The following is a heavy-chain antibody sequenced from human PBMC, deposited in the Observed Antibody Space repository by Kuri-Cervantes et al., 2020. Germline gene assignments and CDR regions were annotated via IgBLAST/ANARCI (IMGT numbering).Heavy chain of an antibody. Sequence: ETLSLTCAASGFTFSSYWMHWVRQAPGKGLVWVSRINSDGSSTSYADSVKGRFTISRDNAKDSLYLQMNNLRAEDTAVYYCASSATARGGMDVWGQGTTVTVSS. J-gene: IGHJ6*02. V-gene: IGHV3-74*01. CDR2: INSDGSST. CDR1: GFTFSSYW. CDR3: ASSATARGGMDV. D-gene: IGHD5-18*01.